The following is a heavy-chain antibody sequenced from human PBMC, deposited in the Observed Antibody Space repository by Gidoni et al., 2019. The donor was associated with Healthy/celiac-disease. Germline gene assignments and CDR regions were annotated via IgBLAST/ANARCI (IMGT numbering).Heavy chain of an antibody. CDR2: IYYSGST. CDR3: ARGVAAPYYGMDV. Sequence: QLQLQESGPGLVKPSETLSSTCTVSGGTISSSSYYWGWIRQPPGKGLAWIGSIYYSGSTYYNPSLTSRVTISVDTSKNQFSLKLSSVTAADTAVYYCARGVAAPYYGMDVWGQGTTVTVSS. D-gene: IGHD6-13*01. J-gene: IGHJ6*02. CDR1: GGTISSSSYY. V-gene: IGHV4-39*07.